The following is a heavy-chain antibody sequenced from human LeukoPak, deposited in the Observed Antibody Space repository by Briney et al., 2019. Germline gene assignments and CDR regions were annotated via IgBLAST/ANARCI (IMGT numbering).Heavy chain of an antibody. CDR3: ARADSSGYSLDENFDY. V-gene: IGHV1-69*04. Sequence: SVKVSCKASGGTLSSYAINWVRQAPGQGLEWIGRIIPIFGIVNYAQNFQGRVTFTADKSTNTAYMELSSLRSEDTAFYYCARADSSGYSLDENFDYWGQGTLVTVSS. CDR1: GGTLSSYA. D-gene: IGHD3-22*01. J-gene: IGHJ4*02. CDR2: IIPIFGIV.